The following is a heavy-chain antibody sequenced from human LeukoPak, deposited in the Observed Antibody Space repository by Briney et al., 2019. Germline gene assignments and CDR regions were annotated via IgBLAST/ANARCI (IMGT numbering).Heavy chain of an antibody. D-gene: IGHD3-22*01. J-gene: IGHJ4*02. CDR3: AKESLPHRGYYFDS. Sequence: GGSLRLSCAASGFTFSAYAMSWVRQAPGKGLEWVSAISEDGGARLYADSVKGRFTISRDNCENTVSLQVNSLRAGDTAVYFCAKESLPHRGYYFDSWGRGTRITVSS. CDR1: GFTFSAYA. CDR2: ISEDGGAR. V-gene: IGHV3-23*01.